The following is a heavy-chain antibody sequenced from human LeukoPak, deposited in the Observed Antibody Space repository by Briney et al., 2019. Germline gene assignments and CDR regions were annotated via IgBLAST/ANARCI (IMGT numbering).Heavy chain of an antibody. CDR2: IYSGGST. CDR3: ARVSPNTVTTLQYFDY. Sequence: GGSLRLSCAASEFSVGSNYMTWVRQAPGKGLEWVSLIYSGGSTYYADSVKGRFTISRDNSKNTLYLQMNSLRAEDTAVYYCARVSPNTVTTLQYFDYWGQGTLVTVSS. J-gene: IGHJ4*02. CDR1: EFSVGSNY. D-gene: IGHD4-17*01. V-gene: IGHV3-66*01.